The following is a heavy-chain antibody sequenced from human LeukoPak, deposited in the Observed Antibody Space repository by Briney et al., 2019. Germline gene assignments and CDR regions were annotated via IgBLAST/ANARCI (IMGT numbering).Heavy chain of an antibody. CDR2: INPNSGGT. CDR3: ARADRLHGGPYLIGP. D-gene: IGHD2-21*01. J-gene: IGHJ5*02. Sequence: ASVKVSCKTSGYTFTDYYLHWVRQAPGQGLEWMGWINPNSGGTSSAQKFQGRVTMTRDTSITTVYMEVSWLTSDDTAIYYCARADRLHGGPYLIGPWGQGTLDTVSS. V-gene: IGHV1-2*02. CDR1: GYTFTDYY.